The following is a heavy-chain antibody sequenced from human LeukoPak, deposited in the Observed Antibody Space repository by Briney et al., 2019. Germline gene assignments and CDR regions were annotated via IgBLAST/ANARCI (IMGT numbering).Heavy chain of an antibody. J-gene: IGHJ5*02. CDR3: ARPTYDFWSGYGPNNWFDP. V-gene: IGHV1-24*01. CDR2: FDPEDGET. D-gene: IGHD3-3*01. CDR1: GYTLTELS. Sequence: ASVKVSCKVSGYTLTELSMHWVRQAPGKGLEWMGGFDPEDGETIYAQKFQGRVTMTRDTSISTAYMELSRLRSDDTAVYYCARPTYDFWSGYGPNNWFDPWGQGTLVTVSS.